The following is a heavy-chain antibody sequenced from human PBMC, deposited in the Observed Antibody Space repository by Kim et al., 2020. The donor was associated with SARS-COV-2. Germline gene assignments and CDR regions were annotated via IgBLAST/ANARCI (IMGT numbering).Heavy chain of an antibody. V-gene: IGHV3-33*01. CDR2: IWCDGSNK. J-gene: IGHJ6*02. D-gene: IGHD3-22*01. CDR3: ARDYNYYDSSGYYYPPYYYYGMDG. Sequence: GGSLRLSCAASGLTFSSYGMHWVRQAPGKGLEWVAVIWCDGSNKYYADSVKGRFTISRDNSQTTVYLQMNSLRAEDTAVYYCARDYNYYDSSGYYYPPYYYYGMDGCGQGTTVTVYS. CDR1: GLTFSSYG.